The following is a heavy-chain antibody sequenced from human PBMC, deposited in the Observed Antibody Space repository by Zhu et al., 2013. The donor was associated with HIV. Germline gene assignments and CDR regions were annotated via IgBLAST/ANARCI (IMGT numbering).Heavy chain of an antibody. Sequence: QVQLVQSGAEVKKPGASVKVSCKASGYTFTSYGISWVRQAPGQGLEWMGWISAYNGNTNYAQKLQGRVTMTTDTSTSTAYMELRSLRSDDTAVYYCAREGAGYDILTGSHEEYYYYGMDVWGQGTTVTVSS. CDR3: AREGAGYDILTGSHEEYYYYGMDV. D-gene: IGHD3-9*01. J-gene: IGHJ6*02. CDR2: ISAYNGNT. V-gene: IGHV1-18*01. CDR1: GYTFTSYG.